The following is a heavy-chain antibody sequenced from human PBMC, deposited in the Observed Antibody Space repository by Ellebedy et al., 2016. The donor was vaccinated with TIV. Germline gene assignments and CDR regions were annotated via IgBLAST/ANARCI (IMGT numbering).Heavy chain of an antibody. D-gene: IGHD1-26*01. Sequence: MPSETLSLTCTVSGRSISSGDYYWSWIRQPPGKGLEWIGYIYFSGITNYNPSLKSRVTMSVDTSKNQFSLKLSSVTTADTAVYYCARWVGHFDFWGQGAQVTVSS. CDR1: GRSISSGDYY. J-gene: IGHJ4*02. CDR2: IYFSGIT. CDR3: ARWVGHFDF. V-gene: IGHV4-61*08.